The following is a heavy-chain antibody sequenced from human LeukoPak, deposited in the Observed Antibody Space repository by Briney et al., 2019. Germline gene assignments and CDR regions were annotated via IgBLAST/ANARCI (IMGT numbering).Heavy chain of an antibody. V-gene: IGHV4-30-2*01. CDR3: ARDRPYDHGNAFDF. CDR2: IYHSGST. Sequence: SQTLSLTCAVSGGSISSGGYSWSWIRQPPGKGLEWIGYIYHSGSTYYNPSLKSRVTISVDRSKNQFSLKLSSVTAADTAVYYCARDRPYDHGNAFDFWGQGTMVTVSS. J-gene: IGHJ3*01. D-gene: IGHD4-17*01. CDR1: GGSISSGGYS.